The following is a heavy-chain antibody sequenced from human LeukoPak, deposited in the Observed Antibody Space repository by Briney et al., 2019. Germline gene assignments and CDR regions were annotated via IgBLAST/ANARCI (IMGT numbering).Heavy chain of an antibody. Sequence: GGSLRLSCAASGFTFSSNSMNWVRQAPGKGLEWVSYISSTGGTIYYADSMKGRFTISRDNAKNSLYLQMNSLRVEDTAVYYCAKPDCSGGSCYSTSFGYWGQGTLVTVSS. CDR2: ISSTGGTI. D-gene: IGHD2-15*01. CDR1: GFTFSSNS. V-gene: IGHV3-48*04. J-gene: IGHJ4*02. CDR3: AKPDCSGGSCYSTSFGY.